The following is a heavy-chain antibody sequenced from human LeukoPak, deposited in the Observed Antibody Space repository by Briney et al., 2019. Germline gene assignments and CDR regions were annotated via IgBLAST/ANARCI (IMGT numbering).Heavy chain of an antibody. V-gene: IGHV1-24*01. CDR2: FDPEDGET. CDR1: GYTFTGYY. CDR3: ATGSWGEDFGVVKDY. Sequence: GASVKVSCKASGYTFTGYYMHWVRQAPGKGLEWMGGFDPEDGETIYAQKFQGRVTMTEDTSTDTAYMELSSLRSEDTAVYYCATGSWGEDFGVVKDYWGQGTLVTVSS. J-gene: IGHJ4*02. D-gene: IGHD3-3*01.